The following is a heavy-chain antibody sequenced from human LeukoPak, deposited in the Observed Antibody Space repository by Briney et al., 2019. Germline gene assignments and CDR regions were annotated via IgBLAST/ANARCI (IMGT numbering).Heavy chain of an antibody. CDR2: INSGDWA. D-gene: IGHD4-17*01. CDR3: AKDPNGDYIGAFDF. Sequence: GGSLRLSCAVSGLTFSNYAMMWLRQAPWQGLEWVSAINSGDWALYADSVKGRFTISRDDSKNTLYLQMSSLRAEDTAVYYCAKDPNGDYIGAFDFLGRGTMVTVSS. J-gene: IGHJ3*01. V-gene: IGHV3-23*01. CDR1: GLTFSNYA.